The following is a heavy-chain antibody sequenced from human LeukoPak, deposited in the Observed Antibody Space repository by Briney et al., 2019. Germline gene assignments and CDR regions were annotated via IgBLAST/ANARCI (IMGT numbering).Heavy chain of an antibody. V-gene: IGHV3-53*05. Sequence: GGSLRLSCAASGFLVNANHMNWVRQAPGKGLEWVSIIYSSDYIYYADSVKGRFTISRGSSKNSLSLQMNSLRTEDTGFYYCAKDLGPRGVGATPQYWGQGTVVIVSS. CDR2: IYSSDYI. CDR1: GFLVNANH. D-gene: IGHD1-26*01. CDR3: AKDLGPRGVGATPQY. J-gene: IGHJ4*02.